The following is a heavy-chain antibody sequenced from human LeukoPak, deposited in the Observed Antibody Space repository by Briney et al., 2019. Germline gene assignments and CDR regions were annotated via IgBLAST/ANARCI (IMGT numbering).Heavy chain of an antibody. V-gene: IGHV1-69*06. J-gene: IGHJ4*02. D-gene: IGHD5-24*01. CDR3: ARLGRRWLQLSHFDY. Sequence: ASVKVSCKASGGTFSSYAISWVRQAPGQGLEWMGGIIPIFGTANYAQKFQGRVTITADKSTSTAYMELSSLRSEDTAVYYCARLGRRWLQLSHFDYWGQGTLVTVSS. CDR1: GGTFSSYA. CDR2: IIPIFGTA.